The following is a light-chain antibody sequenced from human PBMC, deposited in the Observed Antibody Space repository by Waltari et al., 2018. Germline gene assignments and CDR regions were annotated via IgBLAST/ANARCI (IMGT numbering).Light chain of an antibody. V-gene: IGLV6-57*03. CDR1: SGNIATNY. CDR3: QSFDSSHVV. CDR2: EDN. Sequence: FMLTQPHSVSESPGKTVTISCTRSSGNIATNYVQWYQQRPGRAPTKVIYEDNQRPSGGPDRFSGSIDSSSNSASLIISGLKAEDEADYFCQSFDSSHVVFGGGTKLTVL. J-gene: IGLJ2*01.